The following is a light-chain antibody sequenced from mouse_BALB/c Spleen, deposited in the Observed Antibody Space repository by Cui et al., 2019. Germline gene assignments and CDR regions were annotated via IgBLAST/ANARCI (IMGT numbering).Light chain of an antibody. CDR2: RAN. CDR3: LQYDEFPWT. Sequence: DIKLTQSPSSMIPSLGERVTITCKASQDINSYLSWFQQKPGKSPKTLIYRANRLVDGVPSRFSGSGSGQDYSLTISSLEYEDMGIYYCLQYDEFPWTFGGGTKLEIK. V-gene: IGKV14-111*01. CDR1: QDINSY. J-gene: IGKJ1*01.